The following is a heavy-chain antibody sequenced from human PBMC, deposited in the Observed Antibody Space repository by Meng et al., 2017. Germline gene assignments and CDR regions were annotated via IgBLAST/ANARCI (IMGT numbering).Heavy chain of an antibody. CDR2: INPKSGDT. D-gene: IGHD6-13*01. Sequence: VQVVQSGSEVKKPGPSVKVSCKASGYTFPDYWLHWVRRAPGQGLEWMGRINPKSGDTHYAQRFQGRVTMTGDTSISTAYMELSGLRSDDTAMYYCARDEDISAAGKLFGDYWGQGTLVTVSS. J-gene: IGHJ4*02. CDR3: ARDEDISAAGKLFGDY. CDR1: GYTFPDYW. V-gene: IGHV1-2*06.